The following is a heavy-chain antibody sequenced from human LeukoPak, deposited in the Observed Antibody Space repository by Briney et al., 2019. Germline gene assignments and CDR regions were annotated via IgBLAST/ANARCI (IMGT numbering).Heavy chain of an antibody. Sequence: SVKVSCKASGYTFTSYYMHWVRQAPGQGLEWMGGIIPIFGTANYAQKFQGRVTITADESTSTAYMELSSLRSEDTAVYYCARGQYQLLGQYYYYYYYMDVWGKGTTVTISS. CDR2: IIPIFGTA. D-gene: IGHD2-2*01. V-gene: IGHV1-69*13. CDR3: ARGQYQLLGQYYYYYYYMDV. CDR1: GYTFTSYY. J-gene: IGHJ6*03.